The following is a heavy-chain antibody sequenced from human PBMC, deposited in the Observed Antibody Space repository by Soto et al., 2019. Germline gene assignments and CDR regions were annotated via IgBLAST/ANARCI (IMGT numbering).Heavy chain of an antibody. J-gene: IGHJ5*02. CDR2: IIPILGIA. D-gene: IGHD4-17*01. V-gene: IGHV1-69*02. Sequence: SVKVSCKASGGTFSSXTXSWVRQAPGQGLEWTGRIIPILGIANYAQKFQGRVTITADESTSTAYMELSSLRSEDTAVYYCARTSRDDYGDYDLGWFDPWGQGTLVTVSS. CDR1: GGTFSSXT. CDR3: ARTSRDDYGDYDLGWFDP.